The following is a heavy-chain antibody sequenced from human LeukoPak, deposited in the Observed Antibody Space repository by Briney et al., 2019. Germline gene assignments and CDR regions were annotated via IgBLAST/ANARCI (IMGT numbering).Heavy chain of an antibody. Sequence: GGSLRLSCAASGFTFSSYAMSWVRQVPGKGLEWVSAISGSGGSTYYADSVKGRFTISRDNSKNTLYLQMNSLRAEDTAVYYCASRIAVAGIQHWGQGTLVTVSS. V-gene: IGHV3-23*01. CDR1: GFTFSSYA. CDR3: ASRIAVAGIQH. D-gene: IGHD6-19*01. J-gene: IGHJ1*01. CDR2: ISGSGGST.